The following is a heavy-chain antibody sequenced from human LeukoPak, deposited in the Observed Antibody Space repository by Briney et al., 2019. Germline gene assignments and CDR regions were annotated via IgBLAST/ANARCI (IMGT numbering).Heavy chain of an antibody. V-gene: IGHV4-59*12. J-gene: IGHJ4*02. D-gene: IGHD2-21*02. CDR3: ARNTAHEYYFDS. Sequence: NTSETLSLTCTVSDVSIKNYYWSWIRQPPAKGLEWIGEIYHRGSTNYNPSLKSRVTISVDKSKNQFSLKLSSVTAADTAVYYCARNTAHEYYFDSWGQGTLVTVSS. CDR2: IYHRGST. CDR1: DVSIKNYY.